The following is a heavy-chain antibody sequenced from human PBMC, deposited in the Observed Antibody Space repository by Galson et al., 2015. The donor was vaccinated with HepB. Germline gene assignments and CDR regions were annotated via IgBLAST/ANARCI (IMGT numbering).Heavy chain of an antibody. D-gene: IGHD1-1*01. CDR2: IWHDGTNQ. Sequence: SLRLSCAASGFSFSRFGMHWVRQTPDKRLEWLAVIWHDGTNQYYADSVEGRFTISRDNSKNTLFLQMNSLRAEDTAMYYCVRESHTAATTFDFWGPGTMVMVSS. V-gene: IGHV3-33*01. J-gene: IGHJ4*02. CDR3: VRESHTAATTFDF. CDR1: GFSFSRFG.